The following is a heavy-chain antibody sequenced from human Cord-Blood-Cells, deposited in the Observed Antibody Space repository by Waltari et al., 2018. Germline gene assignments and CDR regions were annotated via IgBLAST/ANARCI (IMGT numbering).Heavy chain of an antibody. J-gene: IGHJ2*01. CDR2: INPNSGGT. CDR3: ARVSELYSSSSDWYFDL. V-gene: IGHV1-2*02. CDR1: GYTFTGYY. Sequence: QVQLVLSGAEVKKPGASVKVSCKASGYTFTGYYMHWVRQAPGQGLEWMGWINPNSGGTNYAQKFQGRVTMTRDTSISTAYMELSRLRSDDTAVYYCARVSELYSSSSDWYFDLWGRGTLVTVSS. D-gene: IGHD6-6*01.